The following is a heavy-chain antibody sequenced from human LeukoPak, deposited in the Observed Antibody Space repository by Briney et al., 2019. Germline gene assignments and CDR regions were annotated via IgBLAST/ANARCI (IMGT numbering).Heavy chain of an antibody. V-gene: IGHV4-59*11. CDR2: IHYSGKA. CDR1: GGYISGHY. CDR3: ARFGVDYDMDV. Sequence: PSETLSLTCTVSGGYISGHYCTWVRQPPGKGLEWIGQIHYSGKADYNPSLRSRINISVDMSKNQMSLKVNSVTAADTAVYYCARFGVDYDMDVWGQGTTVTVS. J-gene: IGHJ6*02. D-gene: IGHD3-16*01.